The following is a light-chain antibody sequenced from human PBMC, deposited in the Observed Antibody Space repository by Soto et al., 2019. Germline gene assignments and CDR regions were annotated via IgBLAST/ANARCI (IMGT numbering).Light chain of an antibody. Sequence: DIQMTQSPSTLSASVGDRVTITCRASQSISSWLAWYQQKPGKAPSLLIYDASSLESGVPSGFLASGSGTEFALSISRLKSDDFATDNCQQYNSYSTFSQGTKVDIK. CDR2: DAS. CDR1: QSISSW. J-gene: IGKJ1*01. V-gene: IGKV1-5*01. CDR3: QQYNSYST.